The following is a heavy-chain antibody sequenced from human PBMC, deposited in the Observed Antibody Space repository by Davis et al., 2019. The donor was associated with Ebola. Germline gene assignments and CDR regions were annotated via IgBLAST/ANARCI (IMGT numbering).Heavy chain of an antibody. D-gene: IGHD2-2*01. CDR1: GFTFSSYS. Sequence: GESLKISCAASGFTFSSYSMNWVRQAPGKGLEWVSAISGSGGSTYYADSVKGRFTISRDNSKNTLYLQMNSLRAEDTAVYYCASAAVSYYYYGMDVWGQGTTVTVSS. CDR2: ISGSGGST. V-gene: IGHV3-23*01. J-gene: IGHJ6*02. CDR3: ASAAVSYYYYGMDV.